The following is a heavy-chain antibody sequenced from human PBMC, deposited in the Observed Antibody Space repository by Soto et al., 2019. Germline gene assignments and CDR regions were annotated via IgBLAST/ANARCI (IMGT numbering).Heavy chain of an antibody. V-gene: IGHV3-33*01. CDR3: ARDLVRGSGYVFGY. CDR1: GFTFSSYG. CDR2: IWYDGSNK. J-gene: IGHJ4*02. Sequence: GGSLRLSCAASGFTFSSYGMHWVRQAPGKGLEWVAVIWYDGSNKYYADSVKGRFTISRDNSKNTLYLQMNSLRAEDTAVYYCARDLVRGSGYVFGYWGQGTLVTVSS. D-gene: IGHD5-12*01.